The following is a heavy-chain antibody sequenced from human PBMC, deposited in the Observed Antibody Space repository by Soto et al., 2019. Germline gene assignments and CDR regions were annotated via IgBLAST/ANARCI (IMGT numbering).Heavy chain of an antibody. V-gene: IGHV3-48*02. CDR1: GFSFSTST. J-gene: IGHJ6*02. Sequence: QTGGSLRLSCAASGFSFSTSTMNWVRQAPGKGLEWVSYISSSSTTIYYADSVKGRFTISRDNGKNSLYLQMNSLRDEDTAVYYCARVRRNDASDYYGMDVWGQGTTVTVS. D-gene: IGHD1-1*01. CDR3: ARVRRNDASDYYGMDV. CDR2: ISSSSTTI.